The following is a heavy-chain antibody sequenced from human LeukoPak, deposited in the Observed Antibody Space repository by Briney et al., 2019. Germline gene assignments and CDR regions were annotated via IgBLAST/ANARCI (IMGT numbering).Heavy chain of an antibody. V-gene: IGHV1-8*01. CDR3: ARGSRSGDY. CDR1: GYTFTNYD. J-gene: IGHJ4*02. Sequence: ASVKVSCKTSGYTFTNYDINWVRQATGQGLEWMGWMNPNSGNTGYAQKFQGRVTMTRNISTSTAYMELSSLRSEDTAVYYCARGSRSGDYWGQGTQVTVSS. CDR2: MNPNSGNT. D-gene: IGHD3-10*01.